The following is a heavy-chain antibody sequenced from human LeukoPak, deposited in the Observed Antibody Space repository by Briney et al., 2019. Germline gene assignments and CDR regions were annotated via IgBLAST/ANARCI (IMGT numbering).Heavy chain of an antibody. CDR3: ARDPFEL. V-gene: IGHV3-7*01. D-gene: IGHD1-26*01. Sequence: GGPLRLSCAASGFPLSNHWRTGVRQAPGRGLEWVATITQGGTEKFYVDSVKGRFTISGDNAKNSLYLQMNSLRAEDTAVYYCARDPFELWGQGTLVTVSS. CDR2: ITQGGTEK. J-gene: IGHJ4*02. CDR1: GFPLSNHW.